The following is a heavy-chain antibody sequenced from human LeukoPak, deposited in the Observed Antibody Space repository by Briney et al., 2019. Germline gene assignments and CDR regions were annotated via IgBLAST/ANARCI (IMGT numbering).Heavy chain of an antibody. V-gene: IGHV3-48*04. J-gene: IGHJ4*02. CDR1: GFTFSSYS. CDR3: ARLGWIQLWFPVYYFDY. CDR2: ISSSSSTI. Sequence: GGSLRLSCAASGFTFSSYSMNWVRQAPGKGLEWVSYISSSSSTIYYADSVKGRFTISRDNAKNSLYLQMNSLRAEDTAAYYCARLGWIQLWFPVYYFDYWGQGTLVTVSS. D-gene: IGHD5-18*01.